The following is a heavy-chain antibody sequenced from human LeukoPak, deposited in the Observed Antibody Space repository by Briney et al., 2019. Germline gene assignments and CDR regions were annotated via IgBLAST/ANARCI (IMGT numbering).Heavy chain of an antibody. J-gene: IGHJ3*02. D-gene: IGHD4-17*01. CDR3: ARVDTTTGTTYGAFYI. CDR2: INPNSGGT. V-gene: IGHV1-2*07. Sequence: ASVSVSCTASGHTFTPYDMQWVRQAPGQGLGGMGWINPNSGGTNSATQFQRRVAMTTVTSTSPASMGLSRLRSDDTAMYYCARVDTTTGTTYGAFYIWGQGTMVTVSS. CDR1: GHTFTPYD.